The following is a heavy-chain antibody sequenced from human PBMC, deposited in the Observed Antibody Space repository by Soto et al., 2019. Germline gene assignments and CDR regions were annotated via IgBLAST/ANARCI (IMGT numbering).Heavy chain of an antibody. J-gene: IGHJ5*02. CDR3: ARDPPRGGYDLLDWFDP. CDR2: ISSSSSYI. CDR1: GFTFSSYS. Sequence: GGSLRLSCAASGFTFSSYSMNWVRQAPGKGLEWVSSISSSSSYIYYADSVKGRFTISRDNAKNSLYLQMNSLRAEDTAVYYCARDPPRGGYDLLDWFDPWGQGTLVTVSS. V-gene: IGHV3-21*01. D-gene: IGHD5-12*01.